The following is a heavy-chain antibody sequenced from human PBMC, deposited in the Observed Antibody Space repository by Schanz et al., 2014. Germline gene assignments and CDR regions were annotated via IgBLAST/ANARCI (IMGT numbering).Heavy chain of an antibody. Sequence: QVQLVQSGAEVKKPGASVKVSCKVSGFAFSGYYIHWVRQAPGQGLEWMGRIYLSDGSTRYAQKFQGRVTVTRDTSTTTVYMDLSSLISEDTAVYYCAFDRDDAYDIWGQGTTVTVSS. D-gene: IGHD3-9*01. CDR3: AFDRDDAYDI. CDR2: IYLSDGST. V-gene: IGHV1-46*01. CDR1: GFAFSGYY. J-gene: IGHJ3*02.